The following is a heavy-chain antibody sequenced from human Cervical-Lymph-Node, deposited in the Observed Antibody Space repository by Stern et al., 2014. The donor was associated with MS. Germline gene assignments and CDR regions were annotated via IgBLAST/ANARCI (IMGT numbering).Heavy chain of an antibody. CDR2: IYYSGST. D-gene: IGHD2-2*01. CDR3: ARDTAYRGYCSSTSCRAFDY. Sequence: QVQLQESGPGLVKPSQTLSLTCTVSGGSISSGDYYWSWIRQPPGKGLEWIGYIYYSGSTYYNPSLKSRVTISVDTSKNQFSLKLSSVTAADTAVYYCARDTAYRGYCSSTSCRAFDYWGQGTLVTVSS. V-gene: IGHV4-30-4*01. CDR1: GGSISSGDYY. J-gene: IGHJ4*02.